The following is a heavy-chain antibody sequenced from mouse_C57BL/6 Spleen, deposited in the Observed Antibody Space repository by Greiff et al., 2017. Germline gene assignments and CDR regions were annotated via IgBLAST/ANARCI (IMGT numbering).Heavy chain of an antibody. Sequence: QVQLQQSGAELVKPGASVKLSCKASGYTFTSYWMHWVKQRPGQGLEWIGMIHPNSGSTNYNEKFKSKATLTVDKSSSTAYMQLSSLTSEDSAVYYCAREGLYYGSSYLDYWGQGTTLTVSS. CDR3: AREGLYYGSSYLDY. D-gene: IGHD1-1*01. V-gene: IGHV1-64*01. CDR1: GYTFTSYW. CDR2: IHPNSGST. J-gene: IGHJ2*01.